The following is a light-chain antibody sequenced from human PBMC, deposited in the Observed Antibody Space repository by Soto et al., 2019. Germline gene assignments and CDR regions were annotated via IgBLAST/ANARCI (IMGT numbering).Light chain of an antibody. CDR3: TPYNNRSTYV. J-gene: IGLJ1*01. CDR1: SSDVGGYNY. V-gene: IGLV2-14*03. CDR2: DVT. Sequence: QSVLTQPASVSGSPGQSITISCTGTSSDVGGYNYVSWYQQHPGKAPKLMIYDVTNRPSGVSNRFSGYKSGNTASLTISGLQGGVGAGYYCTPYNNRSTYVCGTGTMSPS.